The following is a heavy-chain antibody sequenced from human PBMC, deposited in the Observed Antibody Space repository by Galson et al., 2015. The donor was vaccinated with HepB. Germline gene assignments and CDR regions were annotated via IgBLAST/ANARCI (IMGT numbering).Heavy chain of an antibody. J-gene: IGHJ4*02. CDR2: ILYDGSNN. CDR1: GFTFSSYA. D-gene: IGHD3-9*01. Sequence: SLRLSCAASGFTFSSYAMHWVRQAPGRGLEWVAVILYDGSNNYYADSVKGRFTISRDNSKSTLSLQMNSLRAEDTAVYYCARSGGKYFGFFDYWGQGTLVTVSS. V-gene: IGHV3-30*04. CDR3: ARSGGKYFGFFDY.